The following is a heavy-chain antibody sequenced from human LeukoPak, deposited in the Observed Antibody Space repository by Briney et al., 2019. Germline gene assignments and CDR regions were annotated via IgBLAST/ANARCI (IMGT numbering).Heavy chain of an antibody. CDR2: ISSSSSTI. V-gene: IGHV3-48*01. CDR1: GFTFSSYS. CDR3: ARSQPLNYYDSSGYFGAFDI. D-gene: IGHD3-22*01. J-gene: IGHJ3*02. Sequence: PGGSLRLSCAASGFTFSSYSMNWVRQAPGKGLEWVSYISSSSSTIYYADSVKGRFTISRDNAKNSLYLQMNSLRAEDTAVYYCARSQPLNYYDSSGYFGAFDIWGQGTMVTVSS.